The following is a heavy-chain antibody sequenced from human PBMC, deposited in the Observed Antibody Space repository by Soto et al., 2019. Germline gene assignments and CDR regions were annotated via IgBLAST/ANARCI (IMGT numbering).Heavy chain of an antibody. D-gene: IGHD2-2*01. V-gene: IGHV5-51*01. J-gene: IGHJ5*02. CDR3: ASQGAPAATLPLMWFDP. CDR2: IYPDTSDT. Sequence: VQLVQSGAEVKKPGESLKISCQGSGYNFAGYWIAWVRQMPGKGLEWMGIIYPDTSDTRYSRSFQGQVTISADKSISTAYLQWSSLKASDTAVYYCASQGAPAATLPLMWFDPWGQGSLVTVSS. CDR1: GYNFAGYW.